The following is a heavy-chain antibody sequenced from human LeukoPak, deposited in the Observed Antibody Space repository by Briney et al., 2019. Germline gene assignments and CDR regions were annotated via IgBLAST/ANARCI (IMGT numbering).Heavy chain of an antibody. CDR3: ARGDSGYVGY. CDR1: GGSISIYY. CDR2: IYYSGST. V-gene: IGHV4-59*08. D-gene: IGHD5-12*01. J-gene: IGHJ4*02. Sequence: SETLSLTCTVSGGSISIYYWSWIRQPPGKGLEWIGYIYYSGSTNYNPSLKSRVTISVDTSKNQFSLKLSSVTAADTAVYYCARGDSGYVGYWGQGTLVTVSS.